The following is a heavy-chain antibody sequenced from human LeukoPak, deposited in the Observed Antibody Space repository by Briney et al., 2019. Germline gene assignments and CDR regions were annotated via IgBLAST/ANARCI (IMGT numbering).Heavy chain of an antibody. CDR3: ARDRPGPTVTLPGVY. CDR1: GYTFTDHY. CDR2: INSKSGGT. V-gene: IGHV1-2*02. D-gene: IGHD4-17*01. Sequence: ASVKVSCKASGYTFTDHYIHWVRQGPGQGLEWMGWINSKSGGTNYAQKFQGRVTMTKDTSISTAYMELSSLRSDDTAVYYCARDRPGPTVTLPGVYWGQGILVIVSS. J-gene: IGHJ4*02.